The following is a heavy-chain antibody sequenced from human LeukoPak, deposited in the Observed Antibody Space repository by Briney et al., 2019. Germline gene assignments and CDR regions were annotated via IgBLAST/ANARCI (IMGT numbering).Heavy chain of an antibody. CDR1: GFSFSSYS. CDR3: ARVRSGYQFDY. Sequence: GGSLRLSCAASGFSFSSYSMNWVRQAPGKGLEWVSYISISSSTIYYAESVKGRFTISRDNAKNSLCLQMSSLRDEDTAVYYCARVRSGYQFDYWGQGTLVTVSS. V-gene: IGHV3-48*02. J-gene: IGHJ4*02. CDR2: ISISSSTI. D-gene: IGHD5-12*01.